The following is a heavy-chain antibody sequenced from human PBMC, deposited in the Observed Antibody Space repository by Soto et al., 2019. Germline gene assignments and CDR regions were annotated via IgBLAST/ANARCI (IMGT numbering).Heavy chain of an antibody. J-gene: IGHJ4*02. CDR2: ISAYNGNT. V-gene: IGHV1-18*01. CDR1: GYKFTSYG. D-gene: IGHD2-21*01. Sequence: QVQLVQSGAEVKKPGASVKVSCKSSGYKFTSYGISWVRQAPGKGLEWMGWISAYNGNTNYAQKLQGRVTMTTDTDRSKAYMELVSLRSDDTAVYYGAIGPLGYCGDDGGYAEFDYCGQGTLVTV. CDR3: AIGPLGYCGDDGGYAEFDY.